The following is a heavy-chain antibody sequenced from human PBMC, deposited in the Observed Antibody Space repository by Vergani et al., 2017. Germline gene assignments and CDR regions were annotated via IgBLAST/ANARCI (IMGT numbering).Heavy chain of an antibody. Sequence: VQLQQWGAGLLKPSETLSLTCAVYGGSFSGYYWSWIRQHPGKGLEWVSSISSSSSYIYYADSVKGRFTISRDNAKNSLYLQMNSLRAEDTAVYYCAADKGDIWGQGTMVTVSS. D-gene: IGHD3-9*01. CDR3: AADKGDI. CDR1: GGSFSGYY. V-gene: IGHV3-21*01. J-gene: IGHJ3*02. CDR2: ISSSSSYI.